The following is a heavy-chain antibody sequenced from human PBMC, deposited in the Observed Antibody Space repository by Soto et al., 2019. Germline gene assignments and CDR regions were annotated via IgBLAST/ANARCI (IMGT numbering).Heavy chain of an antibody. J-gene: IGHJ4*02. V-gene: IGHV1-2*02. D-gene: IGHD5-12*01. CDR1: GYTFTGHY. Sequence: GASVKVSCKASGYTFTGHYIHWVRQAPEQGPEWMGEIGPETGATRYAQKFRGRVTMTRDMSITTVYMELNSLSPDDTAVYYCGRGRSGQIVVFYWGQGTPVTVS. CDR2: IGPETGAT. CDR3: GRGRSGQIVVFY.